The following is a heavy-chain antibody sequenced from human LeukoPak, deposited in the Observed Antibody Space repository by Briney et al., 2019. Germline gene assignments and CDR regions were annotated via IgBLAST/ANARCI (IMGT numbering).Heavy chain of an antibody. D-gene: IGHD2-15*01. CDR2: ISGSGGST. J-gene: IGHJ4*02. CDR1: GFTFSSYG. CDR3: AKDKAYCSGGSCYSSFDY. V-gene: IGHV3-23*01. Sequence: TGGSLRLSCAASGFTFSSYGMSWVRQAPGKGLEWVSAISGSGGSTYYADSVKGRFTISRDNSKNTLYLQMNSLRAEDTAVYYCAKDKAYCSGGSCYSSFDYWGQGTLVTVSS.